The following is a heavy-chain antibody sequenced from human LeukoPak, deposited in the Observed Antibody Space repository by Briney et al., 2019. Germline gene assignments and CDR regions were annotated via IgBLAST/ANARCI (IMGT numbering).Heavy chain of an antibody. Sequence: SETLPLTCTVSGGSISSYYWSWVRQPAGKGLEWIGRIYSSGNTNYNPSLKSRVTMSVDTSRNQFSLKLSSVTAADTAVYYCARESVGYCSGGSCPYYFDYWGQGTLVTVSS. J-gene: IGHJ4*02. CDR2: IYSSGNT. CDR1: GGSISSYY. D-gene: IGHD2-15*01. CDR3: ARESVGYCSGGSCPYYFDY. V-gene: IGHV4-4*07.